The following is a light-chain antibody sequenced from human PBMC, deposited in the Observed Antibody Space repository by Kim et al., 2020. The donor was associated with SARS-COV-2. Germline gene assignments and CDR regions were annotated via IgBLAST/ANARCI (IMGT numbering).Light chain of an antibody. V-gene: IGKV3-15*01. Sequence: GHPGERATLSCRASQSVSSNLAWYQQKPGQAPRLLIYGASTRATGIPARFSGSGSGTEFTLTISSLQSEDFAVYYCQQYNNWPFTFGPGTKVDIK. CDR2: GAS. CDR1: QSVSSN. J-gene: IGKJ3*01. CDR3: QQYNNWPFT.